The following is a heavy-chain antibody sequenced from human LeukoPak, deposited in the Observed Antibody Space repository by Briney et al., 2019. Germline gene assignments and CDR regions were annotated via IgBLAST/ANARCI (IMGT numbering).Heavy chain of an antibody. Sequence: ASVKVSCKASGYRFTDYWIQWVRQAPGQGLEWMGWINTNTGGTVYAQKFQGRVTMTRDTSLTTSYMDLSRLTSDDTAVYYCARGGSFHEFDVWGQGTMVIVSS. J-gene: IGHJ3*01. V-gene: IGHV1-2*02. D-gene: IGHD3-10*01. CDR3: ARGGSFHEFDV. CDR2: INTNTGGT. CDR1: GYRFTDYW.